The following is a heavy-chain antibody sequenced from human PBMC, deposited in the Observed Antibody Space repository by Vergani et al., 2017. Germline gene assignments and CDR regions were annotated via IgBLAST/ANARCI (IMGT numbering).Heavy chain of an antibody. CDR3: ARERGLGCSSTSCYTGWFDP. Sequence: QVQLQESGPGLVKPSETLSLTCAVSGYSISSGYYWGWIRQPPGKGLEWIGSIYHSGSTYYNPSLKSRVTISVDRSKNQFSLKLSSVTAAATAVYYCARERGLGCSSTSCYTGWFDPWGQGTLVTVSS. V-gene: IGHV4-38-2*02. CDR2: IYHSGST. J-gene: IGHJ5*02. CDR1: GYSISSGYY. D-gene: IGHD2-2*02.